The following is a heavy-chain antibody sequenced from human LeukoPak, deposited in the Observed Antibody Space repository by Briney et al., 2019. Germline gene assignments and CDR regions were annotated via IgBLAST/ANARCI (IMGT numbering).Heavy chain of an antibody. D-gene: IGHD6-19*01. CDR2: INPNSGGT. CDR1: GYTFTGYY. V-gene: IGHV1-2*04. J-gene: IGHJ1*01. CDR3: ARTKGVAGTEFFHY. Sequence: VSVKVSCKASGYTFTGYYIHWVRQAPGQGLEWMGWINPNSGGTNYAQKFQGWVTMTRDTSMSTAYMQLSRLTSDDTAVYYCARTKGVAGTEFFHYWGQGTLVTVSS.